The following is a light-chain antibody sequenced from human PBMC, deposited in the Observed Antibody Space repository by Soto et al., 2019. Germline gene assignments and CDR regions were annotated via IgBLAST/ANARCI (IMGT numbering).Light chain of an antibody. CDR3: HQYGSSPPYT. Sequence: EIVLTQSPGTLSLSRGERATLSCRASQSVSNNYIAWYQQKPGQAPRLLIFGSSDRATGIPDRFSGSGSGTDFTLTISRLEPEDSAVYYCHQYGSSPPYTFGQGTNLEI. CDR1: QSVSNNY. CDR2: GSS. J-gene: IGKJ2*01. V-gene: IGKV3-20*01.